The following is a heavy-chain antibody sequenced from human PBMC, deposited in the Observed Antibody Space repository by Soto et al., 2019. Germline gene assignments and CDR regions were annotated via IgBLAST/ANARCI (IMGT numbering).Heavy chain of an antibody. J-gene: IGHJ2*01. CDR1: GFTFSSYG. D-gene: IGHD2-2*01. CDR3: AKDPREFPLSVVVPWYFDL. Sequence: QVQLVESGGGVVQPGRSLRLSCAASGFTFSSYGMHWVRQAPGKGLEWVAVISYDGSNKYYADSVKGRFTISRDNSKNTLYLQMNSLRAEDTAVYYCAKDPREFPLSVVVPWYFDLWGRGTLVTVSS. CDR2: ISYDGSNK. V-gene: IGHV3-30*18.